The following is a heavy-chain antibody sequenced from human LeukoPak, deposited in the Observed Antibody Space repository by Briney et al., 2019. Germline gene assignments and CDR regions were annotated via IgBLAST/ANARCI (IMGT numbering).Heavy chain of an antibody. CDR2: INWNGGST. Sequence: GGSLRLSCAASGFRFDDHGMSWVRQAPGKGLEWVSGINWNGGSTGYADSVKGRFTISRDNAKNSLYLQMNSLRAEDTALYYCAGGDGNGWYFDYWGQGILVTVSS. D-gene: IGHD5-24*01. CDR1: GFRFDDHG. V-gene: IGHV3-20*04. CDR3: AGGDGNGWYFDY. J-gene: IGHJ4*02.